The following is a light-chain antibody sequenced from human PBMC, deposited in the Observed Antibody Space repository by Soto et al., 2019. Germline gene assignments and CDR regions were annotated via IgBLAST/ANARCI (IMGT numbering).Light chain of an antibody. Sequence: SVLTQPPSVSGSPGQSITVSCPGTSSDIGASNFVSWYQHLPGRAPKVIIFEATHRPSGVSDRFSGSKSGNTASLTISGLQAEDEADYYCSSYTSSITYVFGTVTKVTVL. J-gene: IGLJ1*01. CDR2: EAT. CDR1: SSDIGASNF. CDR3: SSYTSSITYV. V-gene: IGLV2-14*01.